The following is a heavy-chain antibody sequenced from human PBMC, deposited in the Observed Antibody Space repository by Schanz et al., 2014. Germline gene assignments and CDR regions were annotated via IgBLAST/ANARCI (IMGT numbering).Heavy chain of an antibody. V-gene: IGHV1-46*01. D-gene: IGHD4-4*01. J-gene: IGHJ6*02. CDR2: INPSGGST. CDR3: ASALTTWGGMDV. Sequence: QVRLVQSGAELKMPGSSVKVSCKASGGTFSSYAFSWVRQAPGQGLEWMATINPSGGSTSFAQKFQGRVTMTRATSTSTVNMELTSLRSEDTAVYYCASALTTWGGMDVWGQGTTVTVSS. CDR1: GGTFSSYA.